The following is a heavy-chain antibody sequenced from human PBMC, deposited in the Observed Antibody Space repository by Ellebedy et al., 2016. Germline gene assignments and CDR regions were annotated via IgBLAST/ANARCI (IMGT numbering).Heavy chain of an antibody. CDR3: AREFRYDFWRGPLDH. V-gene: IGHV4-61*08. CDR2: IYYTGST. CDR1: GGSISTTDYY. Sequence: SETLSLXXTVSGGSISTTDYYWGWIRQPPGKGLEWIGNIYYTGSTSYSPSLTGRVTISIDTPKNQFSLKVTSVTAADTAVYYCAREFRYDFWRGPLDHWGQGTTVTVSS. D-gene: IGHD3-3*01. J-gene: IGHJ4*02.